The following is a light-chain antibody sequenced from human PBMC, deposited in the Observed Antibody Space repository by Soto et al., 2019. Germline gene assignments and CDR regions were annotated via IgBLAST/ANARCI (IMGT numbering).Light chain of an antibody. J-gene: IGLJ3*02. Sequence: SYELTQPSSVSVSPGQTARITCSGPILAKKYARWFQQKAGQAPLLVIYKDSERPSRISERFSGSSSGTTVTLTISGARVEDEADYYCYSADDNNWVFGGGTKLTVL. CDR3: YSADDNNWV. CDR2: KDS. V-gene: IGLV3-27*01. CDR1: ILAKKY.